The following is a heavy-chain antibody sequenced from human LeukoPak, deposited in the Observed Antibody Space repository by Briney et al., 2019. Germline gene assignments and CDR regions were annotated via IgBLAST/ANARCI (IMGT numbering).Heavy chain of an antibody. CDR1: GFAFNTYA. Sequence: QPGGSLRLSCAASGFAFNTYAMHWVRQAPGQGLEWVALIWHDGSHKFYSNSVRGQFTIPRDNSKNTVSLQMNNLRPEDTAVYYCAREIFGPGSYPDFWGQGTLVTVSS. CDR2: IWHDGSHK. D-gene: IGHD3-10*01. J-gene: IGHJ4*02. CDR3: AREIFGPGSYPDF. V-gene: IGHV3-33*01.